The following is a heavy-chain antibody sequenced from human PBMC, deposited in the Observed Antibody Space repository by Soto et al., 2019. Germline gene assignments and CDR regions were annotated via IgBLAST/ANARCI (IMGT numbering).Heavy chain of an antibody. J-gene: IGHJ4*02. D-gene: IGHD3-22*01. V-gene: IGHV3-23*01. CDR2: ISGSGGST. Sequence: GGSLRLSCGASGFTFSTYAMSCVRQAPGKGLEWVSGISGSGGSTYYADSVKGRFTISRDNSKNTLYLQLTSLRAEDTAVYYCAKDRYDSSGYYYRDFDYWGQGTLVTVSS. CDR1: GFTFSTYA. CDR3: AKDRYDSSGYYYRDFDY.